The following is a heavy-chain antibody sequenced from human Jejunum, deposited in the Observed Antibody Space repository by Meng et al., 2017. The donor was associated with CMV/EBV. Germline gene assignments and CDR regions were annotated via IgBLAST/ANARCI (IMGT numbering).Heavy chain of an antibody. Sequence: DVQLVGCGGGLIQPGGSLRLSCAASGFTVSSHYMSWVRQAPGKGLEWVSVIDTDGKTYYADSVKGRFAISRDNSKNTLYLQMSSLRVEDTAVYSCADIGVGDQGFWGQGTLVTVSS. V-gene: IGHV3-53*01. J-gene: IGHJ4*02. D-gene: IGHD3-3*01. CDR1: GFTVSSHY. CDR3: ADIGVGDQGF. CDR2: IDTDGKT.